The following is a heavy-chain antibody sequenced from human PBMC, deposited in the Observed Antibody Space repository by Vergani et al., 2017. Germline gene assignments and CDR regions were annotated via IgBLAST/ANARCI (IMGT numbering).Heavy chain of an antibody. D-gene: IGHD1-14*01. CDR3: ATDLNKRHNRITDPDAFDI. J-gene: IGHJ3*02. Sequence: QVQLVQSGAEVKKPGASVKVSCKVSGYTLTELSMHWVRQAPGKGLEWMGGFDPEDGETIYAQKFQGRVTMTEDTSTDTAYMELSSLRSEDTAVYYCATDLNKRHNRITDPDAFDIWGQGTMVTVSS. V-gene: IGHV1-24*01. CDR2: FDPEDGET. CDR1: GYTLTELS.